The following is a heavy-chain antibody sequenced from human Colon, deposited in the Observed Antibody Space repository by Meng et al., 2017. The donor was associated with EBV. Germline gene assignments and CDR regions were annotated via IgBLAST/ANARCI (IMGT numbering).Heavy chain of an antibody. Sequence: QAQLHGWGAGLLKPSATLPRSCAVYGGSFRDYYWTWIRHPPGKGLEWIGEIDHRGNTKYNPSLKSRVTISLDTSKKQFSLKVSSVTAADSAVYYCARRGPSGNFSPWSQGALVTVSS. CDR1: GGSFRDYY. CDR3: ARRGPSGNFSP. V-gene: IGHV4-34*01. CDR2: IDHRGNT. D-gene: IGHD3-10*01. J-gene: IGHJ5*02.